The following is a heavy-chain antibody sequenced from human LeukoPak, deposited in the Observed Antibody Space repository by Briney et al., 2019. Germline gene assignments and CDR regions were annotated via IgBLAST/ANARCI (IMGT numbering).Heavy chain of an antibody. CDR1: GFTFRNYA. V-gene: IGHV3-23*01. CDR2: ISGSGDGT. Sequence: PGGSLRLSCAASGFTFRNYAMTWVRQAPGKGLEWVSRISGSGDGTYYADSVKGRFTISRDKSKNTLYLQMNSLRAEDTAVYYCAKYYLGSSWAFDIWGQGTLVTVSS. CDR3: AKYYLGSSWAFDI. D-gene: IGHD6-6*01. J-gene: IGHJ3*02.